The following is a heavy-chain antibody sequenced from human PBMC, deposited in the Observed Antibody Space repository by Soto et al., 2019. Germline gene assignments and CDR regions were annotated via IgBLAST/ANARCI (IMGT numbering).Heavy chain of an antibody. J-gene: IGHJ4*02. CDR3: AREGRDYYGSGSYWDY. CDR1: GGSISSYY. Sequence: QVQLQESGPGLVKPSETLSLTCTVSGGSISSYYWSWIRQPPGKGLEWIGYIYYSGSTNYNPSLKSRVTISVDTSKNQFSLKLSSVTAADTAVYYCAREGRDYYGSGSYWDYWGQGTLVTVSS. D-gene: IGHD3-10*01. V-gene: IGHV4-59*01. CDR2: IYYSGST.